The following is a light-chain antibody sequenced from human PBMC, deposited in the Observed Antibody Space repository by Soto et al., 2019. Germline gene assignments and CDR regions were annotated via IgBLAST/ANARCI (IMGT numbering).Light chain of an antibody. Sequence: QSALTQPPSASGSPGQSVTISCTGTSSDVGDYNYVSWYQQHPGKAPKLMIYEVNKRPSGVPDRFSGSKSGNTASLTVSGLQAEDEADYYCSSYAGTKVVFGGGTKVTVL. CDR3: SSYAGTKVV. J-gene: IGLJ2*01. CDR1: SSDVGDYNY. V-gene: IGLV2-8*01. CDR2: EVN.